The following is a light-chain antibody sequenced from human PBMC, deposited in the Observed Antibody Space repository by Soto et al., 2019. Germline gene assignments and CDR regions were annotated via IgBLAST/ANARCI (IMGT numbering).Light chain of an antibody. J-gene: IGLJ1*01. V-gene: IGLV2-8*01. Sequence: QSALTQPPSASGSPGQSVTISCTGTSSDVGAYKYVSWYQQHPGKAPKVMIYEVSKRPSGVPDRFSGSKSGNTASLTVSGLQAEDEADYYCSLYAGSNVYVFGTGTKLTVL. CDR3: SLYAGSNVYV. CDR2: EVS. CDR1: SSDVGAYKY.